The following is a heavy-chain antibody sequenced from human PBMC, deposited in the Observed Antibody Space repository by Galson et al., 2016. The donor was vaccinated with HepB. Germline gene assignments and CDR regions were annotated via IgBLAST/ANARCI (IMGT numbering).Heavy chain of an antibody. Sequence: SLRLSCAASGFIFSDHYMDWVRQAPGKGLEWVGRSRTKSNSYSTEYAASVKSRFIISRDGSKNSLYLQMNSLKTEDTAVYYCTRDIGSYGFPRAFDIWGQGTVVTVSS. V-gene: IGHV3-72*01. D-gene: IGHD1-26*01. CDR3: TRDIGSYGFPRAFDI. CDR1: GFIFSDHY. CDR2: SRTKSNSYST. J-gene: IGHJ3*02.